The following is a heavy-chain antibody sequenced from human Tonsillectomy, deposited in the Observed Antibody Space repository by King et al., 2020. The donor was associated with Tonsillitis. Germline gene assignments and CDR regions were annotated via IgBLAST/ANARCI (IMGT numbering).Heavy chain of an antibody. CDR2: IYSGGST. J-gene: IGHJ6*03. V-gene: IGHV3-66*01. D-gene: IGHD3-10*01. Sequence: VQLVESGGGLVQPGGPLRLSCAASGFTVSSNYLNWVRQAPGKGLEWVSVIYSGGSTYYADSVKDRFTISRDNSKNTLYLQMNRLRAEDTAVYYCARGFRIYYMDVWGKGTTITVSS. CDR3: ARGFRIYYMDV. CDR1: GFTVSSNY.